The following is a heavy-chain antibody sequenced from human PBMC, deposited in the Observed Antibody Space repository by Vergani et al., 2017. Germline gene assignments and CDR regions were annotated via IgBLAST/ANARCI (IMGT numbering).Heavy chain of an antibody. Sequence: QVQLEESGGGVVQPGRSLRLSCAGSGFTLSSHAMHWVRQAPGKGLEWVAFIWYDGSKEYYADSVKGRFTISRDNSKKTLYLHMNNLRAADTAVYYCARSGDCAHGVFYITYYYYMDVWGKGTAVTVSS. V-gene: IGHV3-33*01. CDR2: IWYDGSKE. CDR1: GFTLSSHA. CDR3: ARSGDCAHGVFYITYYYYMDV. J-gene: IGHJ6*03. D-gene: IGHD2-8*01.